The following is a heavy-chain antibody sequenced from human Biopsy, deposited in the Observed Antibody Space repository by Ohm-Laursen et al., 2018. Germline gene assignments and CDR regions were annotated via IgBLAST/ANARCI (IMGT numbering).Heavy chain of an antibody. CDR3: AIEGGTYSKPFDY. V-gene: IGHV1-69*05. J-gene: IGHJ4*02. Sequence: SVKVSCKASGGTFSSYAISWVRQAPGQGLEWMGGIILIFGTANYAQKFQGRVTMTTNTSVNTAYMELSSLTFEDTAVYYCAIEGGTYSKPFDYWGQGSQVIVSS. CDR2: IILIFGTA. CDR1: GGTFSSYA. D-gene: IGHD1-26*01.